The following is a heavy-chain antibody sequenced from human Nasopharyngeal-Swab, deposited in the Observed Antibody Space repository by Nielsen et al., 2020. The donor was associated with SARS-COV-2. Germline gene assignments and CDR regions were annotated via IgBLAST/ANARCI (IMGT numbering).Heavy chain of an antibody. D-gene: IGHD3-10*01. CDR3: AKANVLFWFGQFKNDGFDI. CDR2: ISYEGSKK. CDR1: GFSFNNYG. V-gene: IGHV3-30*18. Sequence: GGSLRLSCTASGFSFNNYGMHWVRQAQGKGLEWVAVISYEGSKKFYAESVEGRFTISRDYSKSTLYLQMDSLRAEDTAMYYCAKANVLFWFGQFKNDGFDIWGQGTMVAVSS. J-gene: IGHJ3*02.